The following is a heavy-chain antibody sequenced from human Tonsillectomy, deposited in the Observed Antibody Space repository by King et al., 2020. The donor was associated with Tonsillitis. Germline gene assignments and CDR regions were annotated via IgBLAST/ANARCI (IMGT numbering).Heavy chain of an antibody. CDR1: GGSISSSSYY. CDR2: IYYSGST. D-gene: IGHD3-22*01. Sequence: LQLQESGPGLVKPSETLSLTCTVSGGSISSSSYYWGWIRQPPGKGLEWIGSIYYSGSTYYNPSLKSRVTISVDTSKNQFSLKLSSLTAADTAVYYCARQRTPGAYYYDSSGYYEYDYWGQGTLVTVSS. V-gene: IGHV4-39*07. CDR3: ARQRTPGAYYYDSSGYYEYDY. J-gene: IGHJ4*02.